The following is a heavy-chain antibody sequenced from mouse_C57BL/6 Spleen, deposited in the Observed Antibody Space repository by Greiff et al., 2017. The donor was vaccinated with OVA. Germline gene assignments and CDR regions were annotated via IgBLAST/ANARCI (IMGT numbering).Heavy chain of an antibody. CDR3: ARGSGYGDYYAMDY. CDR2: ISYDGSN. D-gene: IGHD2-10*02. V-gene: IGHV3-6*01. CDR1: GYSITSGYY. J-gene: IGHJ4*01. Sequence: EVKLMESGPGLVKPSQSLSLTCSVTGYSITSGYYWNWIRQFPGNKLEWMGYISYDGSNNYNPSLKNRISITRDTSKNQFFLKLNSVTTEDTATYYCARGSGYGDYYAMDYWGQGTSVTVSS.